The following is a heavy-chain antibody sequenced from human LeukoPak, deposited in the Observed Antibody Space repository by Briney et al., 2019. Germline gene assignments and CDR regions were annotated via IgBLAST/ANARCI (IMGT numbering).Heavy chain of an antibody. D-gene: IGHD6-19*01. Sequence: ASVTVSCKASGYTFTSYAMHWVRQAPGQRLEWMGWINAGNGNTKYSQKFQGRVTITRDISASTAYMELSSLRSEDTAVYYCARSIAVAGVDYWGQGTLVTVSS. CDR3: ARSIAVAGVDY. CDR1: GYTFTSYA. CDR2: INAGNGNT. V-gene: IGHV1-3*01. J-gene: IGHJ4*02.